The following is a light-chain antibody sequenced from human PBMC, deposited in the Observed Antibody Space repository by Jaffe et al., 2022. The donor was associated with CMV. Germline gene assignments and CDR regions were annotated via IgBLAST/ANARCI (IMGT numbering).Light chain of an antibody. V-gene: IGKV1D-12*01. CDR1: QGIGTW. Sequence: DIQMTQSPSFVSASVGDRVTITCRASQGIGTWLAWYQQKPGKAPNLLIYSASSLQSGVPSRFSGSGSGTAFTLTINTLQPDDFATYFCQQSSGFPFTFGQGTKLEIK. CDR3: QQSSGFPFT. J-gene: IGKJ2*01. CDR2: SAS.